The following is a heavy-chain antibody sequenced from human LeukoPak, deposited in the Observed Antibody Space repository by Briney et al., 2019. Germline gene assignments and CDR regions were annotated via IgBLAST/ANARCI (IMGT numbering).Heavy chain of an antibody. CDR2: IYNSGTT. Sequence: SETLSLTCTVSGGSISSGGYYWSWIRQPPGKGLEWIGNIYNSGTTNHNPSLKSRVTISVDTSKNQFSLKLSSVTAADTAVYYCARAAYYYDSSGYTYYFDYWGQGTLVSVSS. CDR3: ARAAYYYDSSGYTYYFDY. CDR1: GGSISSGGYY. D-gene: IGHD3-22*01. J-gene: IGHJ4*02. V-gene: IGHV4-61*08.